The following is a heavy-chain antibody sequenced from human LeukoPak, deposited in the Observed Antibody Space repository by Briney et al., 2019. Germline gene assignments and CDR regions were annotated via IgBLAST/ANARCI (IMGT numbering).Heavy chain of an antibody. V-gene: IGHV3-23*01. CDR3: AKDWSDEWLLPD. J-gene: IGHJ4*02. Sequence: PGGSLRLSCAASELTLSFYAMTWVRQAPGRGLEWVSGISPSGAKTLYADSVKGRFTVSRDNSKNTLYLQMNSLRAEDTAVYYCAKDWSDEWLLPDWGQGTLVTVSS. CDR1: ELTLSFYA. D-gene: IGHD3-22*01. CDR2: ISPSGAKT.